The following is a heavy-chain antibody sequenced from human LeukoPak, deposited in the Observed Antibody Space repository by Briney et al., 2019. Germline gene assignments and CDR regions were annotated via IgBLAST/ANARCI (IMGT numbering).Heavy chain of an antibody. CDR1: GYTFTSYG. V-gene: IGHV1-18*01. D-gene: IGHD5-18*01. Sequence: GASVKVSCKASGYTFTSYGISWVRQAPGQGLEWMGWISAYNGNTNYAQKLQGRVTMTTDTSASTAYMELRSLRSDDTAVYYCARNLDSYGTYYFDYWGQGTLVTVSS. CDR2: ISAYNGNT. J-gene: IGHJ4*02. CDR3: ARNLDSYGTYYFDY.